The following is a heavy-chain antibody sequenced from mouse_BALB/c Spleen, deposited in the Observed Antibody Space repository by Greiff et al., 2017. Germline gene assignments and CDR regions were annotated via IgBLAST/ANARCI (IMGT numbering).Heavy chain of an antibody. CDR3: TREAYYRYDYAMDY. V-gene: IGHV1-5*01. D-gene: IGHD2-14*01. CDR1: GYSFTSYW. J-gene: IGHJ4*01. Sequence: EVQLQQSGTVLARPGASVKMSCKASGYSFTSYWMHWVKQRPGQGLEWIGAIYPGNSDTSYNQKFKGKAKLTAVTSASTAYMELSSLTNEDSAVYYCTREAYYRYDYAMDYWGQGTSVTVSS. CDR2: IYPGNSDT.